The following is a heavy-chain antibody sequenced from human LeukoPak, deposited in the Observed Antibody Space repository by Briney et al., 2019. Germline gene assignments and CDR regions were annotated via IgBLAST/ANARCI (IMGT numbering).Heavy chain of an antibody. V-gene: IGHV1-69*05. J-gene: IGHJ4*02. CDR2: IIPIFGTT. CDR1: GGTFSSHG. D-gene: IGHD3-22*01. CDR3: ARRWPHSSGYYLFDY. Sequence: ASVKVSCKASGGTFSSHGLSWVRQAPGQGLEWMGGIIPIFGTTNYAQNFQGRVTITMDESTGTAYMELSSLRADDTAVYYCARRWPHSSGYYLFDYWGQGTLVTVSS.